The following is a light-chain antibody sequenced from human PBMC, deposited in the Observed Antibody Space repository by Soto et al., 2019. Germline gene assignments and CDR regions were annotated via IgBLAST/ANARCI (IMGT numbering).Light chain of an antibody. CDR3: QKYNSAPRT. V-gene: IGKV1-27*01. CDR2: AAS. J-gene: IGKJ1*01. CDR1: QGISNY. Sequence: DIQMTQSPSSLSASVGDRVTITCRASQGISNYLDWYQQKPGKVPKRLIYAASTLQSEVPSRFSGSGSGTDFTLTISSLQPEDVATYYCQKYNSAPRTVGQGTKVEIK.